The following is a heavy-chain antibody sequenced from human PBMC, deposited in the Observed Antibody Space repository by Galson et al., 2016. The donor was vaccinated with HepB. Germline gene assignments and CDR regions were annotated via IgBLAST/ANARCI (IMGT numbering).Heavy chain of an antibody. D-gene: IGHD6-13*01. CDR3: AKASGYSNTWMNY. J-gene: IGHJ4*02. V-gene: IGHV3-23*01. CDR1: GFTFSSYA. CDR2: TSDSGHAT. Sequence: SLRLSCAASGFTFSSYAMSWVRQAPGKGLEWVSVTSDSGHATYYADSVKGRFTISRDNSKNTLFLQMNSLRAEDTAVYYCAKASGYSNTWMNYWGQGTRVTVSS.